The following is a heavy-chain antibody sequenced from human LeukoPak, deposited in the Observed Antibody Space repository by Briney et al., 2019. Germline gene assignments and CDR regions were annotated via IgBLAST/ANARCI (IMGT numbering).Heavy chain of an antibody. D-gene: IGHD5-18*01. V-gene: IGHV1-24*01. CDR2: FDPEDGET. J-gene: IGHJ6*02. Sequence: ASVKVSCKVSRYTLTELSMHWVRQAPGKGLEWMGGFDPEDGETIYAQKFQGRVTMTEDTSTDTAYMELSSLRSEDTAVYYCASQGSERGYSYGGTNYYYGMDVWGQGTTVTVSS. CDR3: ASQGSERGYSYGGTNYYYGMDV. CDR1: RYTLTELS.